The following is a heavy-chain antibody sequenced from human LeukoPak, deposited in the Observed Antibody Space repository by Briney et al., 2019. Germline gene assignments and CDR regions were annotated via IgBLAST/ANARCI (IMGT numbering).Heavy chain of an antibody. J-gene: IGHJ3*02. CDR3: ARGHSGYDFAFDI. Sequence: GGSLRLSCGASGFIFGRYWMSWVRQAPRKGLEWVAKMNQDGRQKYYVDSVRGRFTISRDNAKNSLYLQMNSLRAEDTAVYYCARGHSGYDFAFDIWGQGTVVTVSS. CDR2: MNQDGRQK. D-gene: IGHD5-12*01. CDR1: GFIFGRYW. V-gene: IGHV3-7*01.